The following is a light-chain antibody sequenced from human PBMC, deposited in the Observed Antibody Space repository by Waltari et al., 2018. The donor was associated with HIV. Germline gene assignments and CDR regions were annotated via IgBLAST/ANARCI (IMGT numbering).Light chain of an antibody. CDR1: QSVNSD. V-gene: IGKV3-11*01. J-gene: IGKJ5*01. CDR3: QQRSNGGGIT. CDR2: EAS. Sequence: EIVLTQSPATLSLSPGERATLSCRASQSVNSDLAWYQQKPGQAPRPLIQEASNRATGIPARFSGSGSGTDFTLAISNLEPEDFAVYYCQQRSNGGGITFGQGTRLEIK.